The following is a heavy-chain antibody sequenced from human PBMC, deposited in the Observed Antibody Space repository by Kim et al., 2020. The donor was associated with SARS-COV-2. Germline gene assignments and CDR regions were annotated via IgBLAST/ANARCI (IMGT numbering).Heavy chain of an antibody. CDR3: ATGGGGKYFDD. J-gene: IGHJ4*02. D-gene: IGHD3-16*01. Sequence: GGSLRLSCATSEFTFTNYGMTWVRQGPGKGLEWVSTITGNGGNTYYADSVKGRFTISRDNSKNTLYLQMNSLRAEDTAVYYCATGGGGKYFDDWGQGTLVTVSS. V-gene: IGHV3-23*01. CDR1: EFTFTNYG. CDR2: ITGNGGNT.